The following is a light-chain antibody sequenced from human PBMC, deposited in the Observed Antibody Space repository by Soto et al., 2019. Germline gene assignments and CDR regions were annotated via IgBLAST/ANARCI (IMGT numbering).Light chain of an antibody. J-gene: IGLJ2*01. V-gene: IGLV2-18*01. CDR1: SSDVGSYNR. CDR3: SLYTSTVV. CDR2: EVS. Sequence: QSALTQPPSVSGSPGQSVTISCTGTSSDVGSYNRVSWYQQPPGTAPKLMIYEVSNRPSGVPDRFSGSKSGNTASLTISGLQAEDEADYYCSLYTSTVVFGGGTQLTVL.